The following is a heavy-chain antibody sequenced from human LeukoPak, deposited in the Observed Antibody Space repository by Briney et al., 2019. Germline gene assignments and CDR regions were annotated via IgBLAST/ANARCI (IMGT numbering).Heavy chain of an antibody. J-gene: IGHJ4*02. D-gene: IGHD6-19*01. CDR2: IIPIFGTA. V-gene: IGHV1-69*05. Sequence: SVKVSCKASGGTFSSYAISWVRQAPGQGLEWMGRIIPIFGTANYAQKVQGRVTITTDESTSTAYMELSSLRSEDTAVYYCAARGGSGWSYFDYWGQGTLVTVSS. CDR1: GGTFSSYA. CDR3: AARGGSGWSYFDY.